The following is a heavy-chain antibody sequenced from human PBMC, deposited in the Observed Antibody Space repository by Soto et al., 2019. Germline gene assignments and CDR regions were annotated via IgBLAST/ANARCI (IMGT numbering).Heavy chain of an antibody. Sequence: QVQLVQSGAEVKKPGASVKVSCKVSGYTLTELSMHWVRQAPGKGLEWRGGFDPEDGETIYAQKFQDRVTMTEDTSTDTAYMELSRLRSEDTAVYYCATVAIVVVPAGWDGMDVWGQGTTVTVSS. D-gene: IGHD2-2*01. CDR2: FDPEDGET. CDR1: GYTLTELS. CDR3: ATVAIVVVPAGWDGMDV. J-gene: IGHJ6*02. V-gene: IGHV1-24*01.